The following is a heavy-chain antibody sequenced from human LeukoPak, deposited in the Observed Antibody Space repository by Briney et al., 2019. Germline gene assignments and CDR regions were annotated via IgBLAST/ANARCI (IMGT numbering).Heavy chain of an antibody. CDR2: ISGSGGST. CDR1: GFTFSSYA. D-gene: IGHD1-26*01. V-gene: IGHV3-23*01. J-gene: IGHJ4*02. Sequence: GGSLRLSCAASGFTFSSYAMSWVRQAPGKGLEWVSAISGSGGSTYYAGSVKGRFTISRDNSKNTLYLQMNSLRAEDTAVYYCAKESSSGSYYEVDYWGQGTLVTVSS. CDR3: AKESSSGSYYEVDY.